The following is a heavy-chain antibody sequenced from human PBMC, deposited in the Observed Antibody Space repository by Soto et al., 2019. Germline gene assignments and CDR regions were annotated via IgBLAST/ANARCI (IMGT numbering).Heavy chain of an antibody. CDR3: ARDHRITMVRGGGWFDP. CDR2: IYYSGST. CDR1: GGSISSGGYY. Sequence: SGTLSLTCTVSGGSISSGGYYWSWIRQHPGKGLEWIGYIYYSGSTYYNPSLKSRVTISVDTSKNQFSLKLSSVTAADTAVYYCARDHRITMVRGGGWFDPWGQGTLVTV. D-gene: IGHD3-10*01. J-gene: IGHJ5*02. V-gene: IGHV4-31*03.